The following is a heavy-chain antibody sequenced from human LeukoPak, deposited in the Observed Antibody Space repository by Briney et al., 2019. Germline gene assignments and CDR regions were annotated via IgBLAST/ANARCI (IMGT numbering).Heavy chain of an antibody. J-gene: IGHJ4*02. V-gene: IGHV3-7*01. CDR3: ARDRGFDNFDY. CDR2: IKEDGSDK. D-gene: IGHD3-9*01. Sequence: GGSLRLPCAASGFSFSTYWTSWVRQAPGKGLEWVANIKEDGSDKNYVDSVKGRFTIARDNAKNYVYLQMKSLRAEDTAVYYCARDRGFDNFDYWGQGTLVTVSS. CDR1: GFSFSTYW.